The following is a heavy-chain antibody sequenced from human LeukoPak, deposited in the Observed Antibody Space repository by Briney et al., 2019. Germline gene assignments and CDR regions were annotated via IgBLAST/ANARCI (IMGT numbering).Heavy chain of an antibody. CDR1: GFTFSSYA. J-gene: IGHJ3*02. CDR3: ARADSTDGFDI. Sequence: GGSLRLSCAASGFTFSSYAMNWVRQAPGKGLEWVSAISGNGGSTYYADSVKGRFTISRDNANSSLYLEMNSLRADDSALYYCARADSTDGFDIWGHGTMVTVSS. CDR2: ISGNGGST. D-gene: IGHD3/OR15-3a*01. V-gene: IGHV3-23*01.